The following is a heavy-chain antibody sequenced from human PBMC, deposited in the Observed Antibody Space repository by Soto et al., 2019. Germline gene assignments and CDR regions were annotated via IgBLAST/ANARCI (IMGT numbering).Heavy chain of an antibody. CDR3: ARFWGGNFDY. J-gene: IGHJ4*02. Sequence: EVQLVESGGGLVQPGGSLRLSCAASGFTFSYYDMHWVRQATGKGLEWVSAIATAGDTYYPGSVKGRFTISRENAKNSLYLQMNSLRAEDTVVYYCARFWGGNFDYWGQGTLVTVSS. CDR1: GFTFSYYD. V-gene: IGHV3-13*01. D-gene: IGHD3-3*01. CDR2: IATAGDT.